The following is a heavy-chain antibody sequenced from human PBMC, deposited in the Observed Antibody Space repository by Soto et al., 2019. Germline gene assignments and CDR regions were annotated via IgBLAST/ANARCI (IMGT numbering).Heavy chain of an antibody. D-gene: IGHD3-3*01. J-gene: IGHJ6*02. V-gene: IGHV3-23*01. CDR3: AKASQVTIFGVVIDYGMDV. Sequence: ALRLSCAASGFTFSSYAMSWVRQAPGKGLEWVSAISGSGGSTYYADSVKGRFTISRDNSKNTLYLQMNSLRAEDTAVYYCAKASQVTIFGVVIDYGMDVWGQGTTVTVSS. CDR2: ISGSGGST. CDR1: GFTFSSYA.